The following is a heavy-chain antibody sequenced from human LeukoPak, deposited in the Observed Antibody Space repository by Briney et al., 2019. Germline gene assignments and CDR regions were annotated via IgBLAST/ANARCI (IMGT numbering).Heavy chain of an antibody. D-gene: IGHD3-3*01. Sequence: GGSLRLSCVASGLTSNTYWMNWVRQAPGKGPEWVANIKKDGSETYYVESVKGRFTISRDNAKNSVYLQMNSLRVEGTAVYYCMAGVGWQSDYWGQGTLVTVSS. CDR3: MAGVGWQSDY. J-gene: IGHJ4*02. CDR1: GLTSNTYW. V-gene: IGHV3-7*01. CDR2: IKKDGSET.